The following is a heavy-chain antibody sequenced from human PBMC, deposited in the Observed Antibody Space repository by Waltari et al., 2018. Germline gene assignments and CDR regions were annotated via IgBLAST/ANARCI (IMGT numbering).Heavy chain of an antibody. D-gene: IGHD3-3*01. Sequence: QVQLQESGPGLVKPSETLSLTCSVSGDSNTNGRYSWSWIRRPPGKGLEWIGTIYYTGSTYYNPSLKSRVTISQHMSTNQFSLKLNSVSAADTAVYYCARQLWSGYFDRCDYWGQGTAVTVSS. J-gene: IGHJ4*02. V-gene: IGHV4-39*01. CDR1: GDSNTNGRYS. CDR3: ARQLWSGYFDRCDY. CDR2: IYYTGST.